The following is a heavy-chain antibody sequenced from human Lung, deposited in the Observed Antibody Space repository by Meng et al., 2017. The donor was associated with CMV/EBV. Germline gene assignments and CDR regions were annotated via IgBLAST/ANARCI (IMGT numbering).Heavy chain of an antibody. Sequence: SCAASGFTFSSYAMSWVRQPPGQGLEWVSVIFSGGSTAYYADSVKGRFTISRDNSKNTLCLQMNSLRAEDTAIYYCAKEVGTYEWPTHWGQGRVVTVSS. CDR3: AKEVGTYEWPTH. CDR2: IFSGGSTA. D-gene: IGHD1-26*01. V-gene: IGHV3-23*03. J-gene: IGHJ4*02. CDR1: GFTFSSYA.